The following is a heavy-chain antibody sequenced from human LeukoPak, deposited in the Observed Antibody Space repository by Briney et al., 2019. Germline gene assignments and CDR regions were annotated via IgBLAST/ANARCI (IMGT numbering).Heavy chain of an antibody. J-gene: IGHJ4*02. Sequence: GASVTVSCTASGYTFTSYYMHWVRQAPGQGLEWMGIINPSGGSTSYAQKFQGRVTMTRDTSTSTVYMELSSLRAEDTAVYYCVRDGSYYDSSGYYYLYWGQGTLVTVSS. CDR1: GYTFTSYY. CDR3: VRDGSYYDSSGYYYLY. CDR2: INPSGGST. V-gene: IGHV1-46*01. D-gene: IGHD3-22*01.